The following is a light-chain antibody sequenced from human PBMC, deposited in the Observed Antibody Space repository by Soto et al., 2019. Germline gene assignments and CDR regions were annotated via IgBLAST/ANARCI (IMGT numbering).Light chain of an antibody. CDR3: QQYESYPRT. J-gene: IGKJ1*01. CDR2: DVS. CDR1: QSISSW. V-gene: IGKV1-5*01. Sequence: IQMTQSPSTLSASVGDRVTITCRASQSISSWLAWYQQKPGKAPKLLIYDVSSLQSGVPSRFSGSGSGTEFTLTISSLQPDDFATYYCQQYESYPRTFGQGTKVEIK.